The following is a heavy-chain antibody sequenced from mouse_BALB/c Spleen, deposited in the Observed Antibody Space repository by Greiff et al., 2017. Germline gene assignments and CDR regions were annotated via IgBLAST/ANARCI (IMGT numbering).Heavy chain of an antibody. CDR2: IWAGGST. D-gene: IGHD1-2*01. V-gene: IGHV2-9*02. CDR1: GFSLTSYG. J-gene: IGHJ3*01. Sequence: QVQLKESGPGLVAPSQSLSITCTVSGFSLTSYGVHWVRQPPGKGLEWLGVIWAGGSTNYNSALMSRLSISKDNSKSQVFLKMNSLQTDDTAMYYWARDLGTTATWFAYWGQGTLVTVSA. CDR3: ARDLGTTATWFAY.